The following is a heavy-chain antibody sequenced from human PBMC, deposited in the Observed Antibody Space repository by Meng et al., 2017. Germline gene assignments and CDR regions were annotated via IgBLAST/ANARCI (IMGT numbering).Heavy chain of an antibody. J-gene: IGHJ4*02. D-gene: IGHD3-22*01. Sequence: HAQLQQWCPVRLKPSGPLSLTCVVSGGPIRSSDWWSWVRQPPGKGLEWIGEIYHSGSTNYNPSLKSRVTISVDKSKNQFSLKLSSVTAADTAVYYCARAGVGYYDSSGPYSYWGQGTLVTVSS. CDR1: GGPIRSSDW. V-gene: IGHV4-4*02. CDR2: IYHSGST. CDR3: ARAGVGYYDSSGPYSY.